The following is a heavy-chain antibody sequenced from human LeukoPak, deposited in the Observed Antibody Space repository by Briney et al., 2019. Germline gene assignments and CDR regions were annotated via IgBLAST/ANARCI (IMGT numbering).Heavy chain of an antibody. J-gene: IGHJ5*02. V-gene: IGHV3-15*01. Sequence: GGSLRLSCAASGFTFTNAWLTWVRQAPGKGLEWVGRVKTKGDGGAADYAAPVKGRFTISRDDSTKTLYLQMNSLKTEDTAVYYCTTDRMIYATNWAVSWFDPWGQGTLVTVSS. CDR2: VKTKGDGGAA. CDR3: TTDRMIYATNWAVSWFDP. D-gene: IGHD2-8*01. CDR1: GFTFTNAW.